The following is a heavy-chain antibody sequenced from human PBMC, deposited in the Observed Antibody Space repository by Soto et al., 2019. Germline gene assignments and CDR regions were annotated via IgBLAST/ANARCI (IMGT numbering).Heavy chain of an antibody. J-gene: IGHJ4*02. V-gene: IGHV3-30*04. CDR2: ISYDGSNK. CDR3: AGDSRWLQFIDS. CDR1: GFTFNTFA. Sequence: GGSLRLSCAASGFTFNTFAMHWVRQAPGKGLEWVAIISYDGSNKYYADSVKGRFTISRDNSKNTLYLQMNSLRDDDTAVYFCAGDSRWLQFIDSWGQGTLVTSPQ. D-gene: IGHD5-12*01.